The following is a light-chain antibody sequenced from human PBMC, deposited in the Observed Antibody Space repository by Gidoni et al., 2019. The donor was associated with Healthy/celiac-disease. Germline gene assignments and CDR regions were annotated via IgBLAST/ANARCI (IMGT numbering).Light chain of an antibody. V-gene: IGKV1-39*01. Sequence: DIQMTQSPSSLPASVGDRVTITCRARQTISSYLNWYQQKPGKAPNLLIYAASSLQSGVPSRFSGSGSGTDFTITISSLQPEDFATYYCQQRYSTPPITFGQGTRLEIK. CDR2: AAS. J-gene: IGKJ5*01. CDR3: QQRYSTPPIT. CDR1: QTISSY.